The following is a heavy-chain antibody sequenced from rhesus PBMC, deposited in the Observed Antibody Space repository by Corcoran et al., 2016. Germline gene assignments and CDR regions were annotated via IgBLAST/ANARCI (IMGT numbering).Heavy chain of an antibody. CDR2: ISGNSGST. D-gene: IGHD5-24*01. CDR3: ARYSGYTHFDY. J-gene: IGHJ4*01. CDR1: GGAFSPYW. Sequence: QVQLQESGPGLVKPSETLSLTCAVSGGAFSPYWWGWIRQPPGKGLEWIGEISGNSGSTNYNPSLKSRVTISRDASKNQFSLNLSSVTAADTAVYYCARYSGYTHFDYWGQGVLVTVST. V-gene: IGHV4-80*01.